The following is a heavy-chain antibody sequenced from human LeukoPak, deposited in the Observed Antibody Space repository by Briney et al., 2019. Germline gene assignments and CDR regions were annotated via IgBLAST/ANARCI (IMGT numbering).Heavy chain of an antibody. V-gene: IGHV3-74*01. D-gene: IGHD5-18*01. CDR2: IKGDGSST. CDR1: GFTFSSYW. Sequence: TGGSLRLSCAASGFTFSSYWMHWVRHTPGKGLVWVLRIKGDGSSTSYADSVKGRFTISRDNAKNTLYLQMNSLRAEDTAVYYCARDGYSFGHDFDYWGQGTLVTVSS. CDR3: ARDGYSFGHDFDY. J-gene: IGHJ4*02.